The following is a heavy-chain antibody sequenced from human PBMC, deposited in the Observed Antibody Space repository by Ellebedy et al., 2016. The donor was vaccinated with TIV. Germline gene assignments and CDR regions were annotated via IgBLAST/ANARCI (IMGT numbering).Heavy chain of an antibody. CDR1: GFIFSNFG. CDR3: AKDQFDY. V-gene: IGHV3-30*02. J-gene: IGHJ4*02. CDR2: IQYDGTKK. Sequence: PGGSLRLSCAASGFIFSNFGVRWVRQAPGKGLGWGIFIQYDGTKKFYTDSVKGRFTISRDNSKNTLYLEMNCLRVEDTAVYYCAKDQFDYWGQGTLVTVSS.